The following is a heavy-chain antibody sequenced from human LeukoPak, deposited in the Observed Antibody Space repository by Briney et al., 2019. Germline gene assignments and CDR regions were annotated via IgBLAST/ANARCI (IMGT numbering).Heavy chain of an antibody. D-gene: IGHD5-18*01. Sequence: GGSLRLSCVVSGFTFSSYNMNWVRQAPGKGLEWVSSINPSNNDIYYADSVTGRFTISRDNAKNSLYLQMNSLRAEDTAVYYCAREQDTAMVYGGFDYWGQGTLVTVSS. CDR1: GFTFSSYN. J-gene: IGHJ4*02. CDR3: AREQDTAMVYGGFDY. CDR2: INPSNNDI. V-gene: IGHV3-21*01.